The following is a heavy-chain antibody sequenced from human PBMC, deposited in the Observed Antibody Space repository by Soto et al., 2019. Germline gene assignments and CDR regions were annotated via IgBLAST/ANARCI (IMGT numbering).Heavy chain of an antibody. CDR3: TRADLTVTLSVFDP. CDR2: ISDAGRTK. Sequence: QVQLVESGGGVVQPGRSLRLSCAASGFIFSRYAMHWVRQGPGKELEWEALISDAGRTKYYADSVKGRFTISRDNSKNIPYLQMTSLSAEDTAVYYCTRADLTVTLSVFDPWGQGTLVTVSS. J-gene: IGHJ5*02. CDR1: GFIFSRYA. D-gene: IGHD4-17*01. V-gene: IGHV3-30*04.